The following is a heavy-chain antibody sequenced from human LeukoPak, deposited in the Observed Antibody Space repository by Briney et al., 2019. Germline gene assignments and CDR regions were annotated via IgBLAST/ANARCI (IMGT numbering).Heavy chain of an antibody. CDR1: GFTFSSYG. CDR3: ARDGTGSYYNWFDP. Sequence: PGRSLRLSCAASGFTFSSYGMHWVRQAPGKGLEWVAVISYDGSNKYYADSVKGRFTISRDNSKNTLYLQMNSLRAEDTAVYYCARDGTGSYYNWFDPWGQGTLVTVSS. CDR2: ISYDGSNK. V-gene: IGHV3-30*03. D-gene: IGHD3-10*01. J-gene: IGHJ5*02.